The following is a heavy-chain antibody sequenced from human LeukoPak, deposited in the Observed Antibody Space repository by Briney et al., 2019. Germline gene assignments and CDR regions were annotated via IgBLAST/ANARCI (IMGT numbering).Heavy chain of an antibody. D-gene: IGHD3-22*01. CDR1: GGSFSGYY. J-gene: IGHJ5*02. V-gene: IGHV4-34*01. Sequence: PSETLSLTCAVYGGSFSGYYWSWIRQPPGKGLEWIGEINHSGSTYYNPSLKSRVTISVDTSKNQFSLKLSSVTAADTAVYYCAREGPASSYYFGQNWFDPWGQGTLVTVSS. CDR2: INHSGST. CDR3: AREGPASSYYFGQNWFDP.